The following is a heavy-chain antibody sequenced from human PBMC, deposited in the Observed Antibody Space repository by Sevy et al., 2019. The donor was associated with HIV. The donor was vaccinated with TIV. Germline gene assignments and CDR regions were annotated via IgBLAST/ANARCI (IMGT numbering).Heavy chain of an antibody. J-gene: IGHJ6*03. CDR2: INWNGGST. CDR1: GFTFDDYG. CDR3: ARVGDGNRYNWNDLGFDSYYYMDV. D-gene: IGHD1-1*01. V-gene: IGHV3-20*04. Sequence: GGSLRLSCAASGFTFDDYGMSWVRQAPGKGLEWVSGINWNGGSTGYADSVKGRFTISRDNAKNSLYLQMNSLRAEDTALYYCARVGDGNRYNWNDLGFDSYYYMDVWGKRTTVTVSS.